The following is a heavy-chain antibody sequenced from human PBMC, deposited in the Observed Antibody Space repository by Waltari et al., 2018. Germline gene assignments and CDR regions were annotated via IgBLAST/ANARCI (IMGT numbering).Heavy chain of an antibody. D-gene: IGHD6-13*01. CDR3: ARSPGIALDY. V-gene: IGHV4-34*01. CDR2: INHSGST. J-gene: IGHJ4*02. CDR1: GGSFSGYY. Sequence: QVQLQQWGAGLLKPSETLSLTCAVYGGSFSGYYWSWIRQPPGKGLEWIGEINHSGSTNYNPSLKSRVTISVDTSKNQFSLKLSSVTAADTAVYYCARSPGIALDYWGQGTLVTVSS.